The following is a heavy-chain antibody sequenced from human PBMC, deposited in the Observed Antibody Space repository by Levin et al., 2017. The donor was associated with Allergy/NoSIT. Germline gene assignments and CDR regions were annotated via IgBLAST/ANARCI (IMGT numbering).Heavy chain of an antibody. Sequence: GESLKISCAASGFTFSPFGMHWVRQAPGKGLEWVAVISYDGTNKYYADSVKGRFTISRDNSKDTLYLQMNSLRAEDTALYYCARDSTAWYYYGGSYSAGVPFDHWGQGTLVTVSS. CDR2: ISYDGTNK. CDR1: GFTFSPFG. J-gene: IGHJ4*02. D-gene: IGHD3-10*01. CDR3: ARDSTAWYYYGGSYSAGVPFDH. V-gene: IGHV3-30*03.